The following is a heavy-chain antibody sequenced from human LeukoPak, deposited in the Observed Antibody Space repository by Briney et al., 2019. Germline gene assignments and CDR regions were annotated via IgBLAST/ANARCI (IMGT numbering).Heavy chain of an antibody. Sequence: GGSLRLSCAASGFTFSSYSMNWVRQAPGKGLEWVAGIREDGNAKYYADSVKGRFTISRDNAKSLLYLQMSSLRAEDTAVYYCARETWKPYDYWGQGTLVTVSS. CDR2: IREDGNAK. J-gene: IGHJ4*02. V-gene: IGHV3-7*01. CDR1: GFTFSSYS. CDR3: ARETWKPYDY. D-gene: IGHD1-1*01.